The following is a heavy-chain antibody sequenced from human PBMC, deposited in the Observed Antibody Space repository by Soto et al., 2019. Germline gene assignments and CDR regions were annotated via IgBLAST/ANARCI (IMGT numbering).Heavy chain of an antibody. Sequence: QVQLVESGGGVVQPGRSLRLSCAASGFSFSDSNMHWVRKAPGKGLQWVARISKEGTFKYYADSVKGQFTISRDNSENILYLQINSLSAEDTAVYFCVKGSLPGDYERNFDSWGQGILVTVS. D-gene: IGHD4-17*01. CDR1: GFSFSDSN. CDR2: ISKEGTFK. CDR3: VKGSLPGDYERNFDS. V-gene: IGHV3-30*18. J-gene: IGHJ4*02.